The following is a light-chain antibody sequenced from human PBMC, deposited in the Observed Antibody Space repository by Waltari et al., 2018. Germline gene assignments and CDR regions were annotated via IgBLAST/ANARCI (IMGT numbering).Light chain of an antibody. J-gene: IGKJ4*01. CDR1: QDIDDD. V-gene: IGKV5-2*01. Sequence: ETTLTQSPAFMSATPGDKVNISCKASQDIDDDMNWYHQKPGDAAIFIIQEATSLVPGIPPRFSGSGYGTDFTLTISSLQAEDAAVYYCQQHYTAPITFGGGTKVEIK. CDR3: QQHYTAPIT. CDR2: EAT.